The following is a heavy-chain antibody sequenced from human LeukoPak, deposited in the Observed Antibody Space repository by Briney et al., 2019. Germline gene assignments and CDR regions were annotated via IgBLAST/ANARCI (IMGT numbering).Heavy chain of an antibody. Sequence: GESLKISCKGSGYSFTSYWTGRVRQMPGKGLEWMGIIYPGDSDTRYSPSFQGQVTISADRSISTAYLQWSSLKASDTAMYYCARRGELRLGELSPFDYWGQGTLVTVSS. J-gene: IGHJ4*02. CDR2: IYPGDSDT. CDR3: ARRGELRLGELSPFDY. D-gene: IGHD3-16*02. CDR1: GYSFTSYW. V-gene: IGHV5-51*01.